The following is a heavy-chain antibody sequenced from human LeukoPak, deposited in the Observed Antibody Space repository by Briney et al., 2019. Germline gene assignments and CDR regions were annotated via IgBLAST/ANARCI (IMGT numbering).Heavy chain of an antibody. CDR3: ARPAGIQLWPLDY. D-gene: IGHD5-18*01. CDR1: GYSFTSYG. V-gene: IGHV5-51*01. J-gene: IGHJ4*02. Sequence: GESLKISCKGPGYSFTSYGIGWVRQMPGKGLEWMGIIYPGDSDTRYSPSFQGQVTISADKSISTAYLQWSSLKASDTAMYYCARPAGIQLWPLDYWGQGTLVTVSS. CDR2: IYPGDSDT.